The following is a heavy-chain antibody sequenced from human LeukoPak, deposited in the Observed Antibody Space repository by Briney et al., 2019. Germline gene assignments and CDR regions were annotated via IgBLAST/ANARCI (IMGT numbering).Heavy chain of an antibody. Sequence: PSETLSLTCAVYGGSFSGYYWSWIRQPPGKGLEWIGEINHSGSTNYNPSLKSRVTISVDTSKNQFSLKLSSVTAADTAVYYCARVFRQWLAPYYYYYYMDVWGKGTTVTVSS. V-gene: IGHV4-34*01. CDR1: GGSFSGYY. CDR3: ARVFRQWLAPYYYYYYMDV. D-gene: IGHD6-19*01. J-gene: IGHJ6*03. CDR2: INHSGST.